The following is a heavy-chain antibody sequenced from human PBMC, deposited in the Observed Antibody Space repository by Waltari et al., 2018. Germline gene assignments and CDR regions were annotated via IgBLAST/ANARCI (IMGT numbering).Heavy chain of an antibody. Sequence: QVQLVESGGGVVQPGRSLRLSCAASGFTFSSYGMHWVRQAPGKGLEWVAVKWYDGSNKYYADAVKGRFTISRDNSKNTLYLQMNSLGAEDTAVYYCARTRGTKYYYDSSGYYVYWGQGTLVTVSS. CDR1: GFTFSSYG. CDR2: KWYDGSNK. J-gene: IGHJ4*02. CDR3: ARTRGTKYYYDSSGYYVY. D-gene: IGHD3-22*01. V-gene: IGHV3-33*01.